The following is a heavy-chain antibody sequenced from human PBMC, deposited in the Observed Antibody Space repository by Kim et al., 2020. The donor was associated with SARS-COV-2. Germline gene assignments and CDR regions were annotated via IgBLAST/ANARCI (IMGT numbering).Heavy chain of an antibody. CDR2: I. CDR3: ARDSQGFSGSY. Sequence: IYYADSVKGRFTISNDNAKNSLYLQMNSLRAEDTAVYYCARDSQGFSGSYWGQGTLVTVSS. D-gene: IGHD1-26*01. J-gene: IGHJ4*02. V-gene: IGHV3-21*01.